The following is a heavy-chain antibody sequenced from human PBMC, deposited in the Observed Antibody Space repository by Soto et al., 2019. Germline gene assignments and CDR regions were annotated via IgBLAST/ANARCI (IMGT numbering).Heavy chain of an antibody. CDR3: ARDPLSGSYFYYGMDV. CDR1: GFTLSSYG. CDR2: IWYDGSNK. Sequence: GGSLRLSCAASGFTLSSYGMHWVRQAPGKGLEWVAVIWYDGSNKYYADSVKGRFTISRDNSKNTLYLQMNSLRAEDTAVYYCARDPLSGSYFYYGMDVWGQGTTVTSP. D-gene: IGHD1-26*01. V-gene: IGHV3-33*01. J-gene: IGHJ6*02.